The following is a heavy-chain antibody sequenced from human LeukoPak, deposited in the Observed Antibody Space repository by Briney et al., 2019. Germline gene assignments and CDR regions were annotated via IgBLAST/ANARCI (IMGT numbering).Heavy chain of an antibody. V-gene: IGHV4-30-2*01. D-gene: IGHD3-22*01. CDR1: GATLCSKRYT. CDR3: ARDRFDSRAYDAVDI. J-gene: IGHJ3*02. CDR2: IYHTENT. Sequence: SETLSLGCTASGATLCSKRYTWIWIRQPPGKGLEWIGCIYHTENTNYNPSLKSLATISADRPKNQISLKLRSVTAADTAVYYCARDRFDSRAYDAVDIEGQGKRVMVSS.